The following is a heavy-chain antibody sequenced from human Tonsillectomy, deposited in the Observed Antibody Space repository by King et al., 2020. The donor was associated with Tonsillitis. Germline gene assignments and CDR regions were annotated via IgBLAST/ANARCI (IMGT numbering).Heavy chain of an antibody. J-gene: IGHJ4*02. CDR2: IDWDDDK. D-gene: IGHD5-18*01. V-gene: IGHV2-70*11. CDR3: ALSLVDTSMVNDY. Sequence: VTLTESGPALVKPTQTLTLTCTFSGFSLSTSAMCVSWIRQPPGKALEWLARIDWDDDKYYNTSLKTRLTLSKDTSKNQVVLTMTNMDPVDPATYCCALSLVDTSMVNDYWGQGTLVTVSS. CDR1: GFSLSTSAMC.